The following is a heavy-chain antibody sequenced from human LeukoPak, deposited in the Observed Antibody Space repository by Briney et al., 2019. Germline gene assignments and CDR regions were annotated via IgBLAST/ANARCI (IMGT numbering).Heavy chain of an antibody. CDR2: IYYSGST. V-gene: IGHV4-59*08. CDR1: GGSISSYY. D-gene: IGHD6-19*01. CDR3: ARHGLIAVAGTGWFDP. Sequence: SETLSLTCTVSGGSISSYYWSWIRQPPGKGLEWIGYIYYSGSTNYNPSLKSRATISVDTSKNQFSLKLSSVTAADTAVYYCARHGLIAVAGTGWFDPWGQGTLVTVSS. J-gene: IGHJ5*02.